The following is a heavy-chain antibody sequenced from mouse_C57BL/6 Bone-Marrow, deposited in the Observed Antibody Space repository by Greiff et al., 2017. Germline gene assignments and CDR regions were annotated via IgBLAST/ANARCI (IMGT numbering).Heavy chain of an antibody. CDR3: ARCRLLPYYFDY. D-gene: IGHD3-2*02. J-gene: IGHJ2*01. Sequence: VKLQQPGAELVKPGASVKLSCKASGYTFTSYWMHWVKQRPGQGLEWIGMITPNSGSTNYNEKFKSKATLTVDKSSSAAYMQLSSLTSEDSAVYYWARCRLLPYYFDYWGKGTTRTVSS. CDR2: ITPNSGST. CDR1: GYTFTSYW. V-gene: IGHV1-64*01.